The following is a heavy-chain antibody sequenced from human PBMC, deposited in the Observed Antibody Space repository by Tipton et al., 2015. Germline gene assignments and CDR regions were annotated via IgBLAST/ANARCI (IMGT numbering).Heavy chain of an antibody. CDR2: IYSSATT. J-gene: IGHJ6*02. D-gene: IGHD3-3*01. CDR1: GGSISSYY. V-gene: IGHV4-4*09. Sequence: TLSLTCTVSGGSISSYYWNWIRQSPGKGLEWIGYIYSSATTSYSSALRSRVTISVDTSKNQFSLNLRSVTAADTAVYYCARNRNYALWSGDPYEIDVWGQGTTVAVSS. CDR3: ARNRNYALWSGDPYEIDV.